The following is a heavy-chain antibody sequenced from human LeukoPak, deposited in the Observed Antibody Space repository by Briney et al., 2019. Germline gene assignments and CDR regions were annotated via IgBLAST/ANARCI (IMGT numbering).Heavy chain of an antibody. D-gene: IGHD6-25*01. Sequence: PSETLSLTCTVSGGSISSSSYYWGWIRQPPGKGLEWIGSIYYSGSTYYNPSLKSRVTISVDTSKNQFSLKLSSVTAADTAVYYCARDGSIGPDAFDIWGQGTMVTVSS. CDR1: GGSISSSSYY. CDR2: IYYSGST. J-gene: IGHJ3*02. V-gene: IGHV4-39*07. CDR3: ARDGSIGPDAFDI.